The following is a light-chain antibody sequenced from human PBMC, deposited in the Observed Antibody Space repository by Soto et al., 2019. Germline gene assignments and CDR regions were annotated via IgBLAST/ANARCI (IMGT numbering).Light chain of an antibody. CDR2: DAA. CDR1: QSVSSY. V-gene: IGKV3-11*01. Sequence: EVVLTQSPATLSLSPGERVTLSCRASQSVSSYLVWYQQKPGQAPRLLIYDAANRAIGIPARFSGSGSGTDFTLTISSLEPEDSAVYYCQQRSDWVTFGQGTKLEIK. CDR3: QQRSDWVT. J-gene: IGKJ2*01.